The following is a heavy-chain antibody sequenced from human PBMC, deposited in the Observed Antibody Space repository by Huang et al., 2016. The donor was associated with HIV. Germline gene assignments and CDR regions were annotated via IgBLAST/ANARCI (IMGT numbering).Heavy chain of an antibody. D-gene: IGHD6-13*01. J-gene: IGHJ4*02. Sequence: EVQLVESGGGLVQPGGSLRLSCAASGFSFRSYGLSWVRQAPGKGMEWGSGISGSGRSTYYADSVRGRFTISRDNAKNTLYLQMSSLRGEDTAIYHCAKGSSSWYVYDSWGQGTLVTVSS. CDR3: AKGSSSWYVYDS. V-gene: IGHV3-23*04. CDR1: GFSFRSYG. CDR2: ISGSGRST.